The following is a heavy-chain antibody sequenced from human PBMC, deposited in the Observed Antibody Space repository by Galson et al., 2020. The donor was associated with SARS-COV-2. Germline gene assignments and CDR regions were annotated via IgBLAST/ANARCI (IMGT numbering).Heavy chain of an antibody. CDR1: GFTFTNYA. J-gene: IGHJ3*02. CDR2: ISHDGKIQ. D-gene: IGHD1-26*01. V-gene: IGHV3-30*04. Sequence: GGSLRLSCAASGFTFTNYAMHWVRQAPGKGLEWLTVISHDGKIQVYADSVKGRFTISRDNSGNMVFMQIVSLRPDDTALYYCTRDVSGGASDIWGQGTMVTVSS. CDR3: TRDVSGGASDI.